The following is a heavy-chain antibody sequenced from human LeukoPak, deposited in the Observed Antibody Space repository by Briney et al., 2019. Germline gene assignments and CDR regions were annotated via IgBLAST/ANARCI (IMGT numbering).Heavy chain of an antibody. J-gene: IGHJ4*02. D-gene: IGHD3-10*01. V-gene: IGHV3-30*02. CDR2: IWYDGSNK. CDR1: GFTFSSYG. Sequence: PGGSLRLSCAASGFTFSSYGMHWVRQAPGKGLEWVAFIWYDGSNKYYADSVKGRFTISRDDSKNTLYLQMNSLRAEDTAVYYCMSGVRGVPVWGQGTLVTVSS. CDR3: MSGVRGVPV.